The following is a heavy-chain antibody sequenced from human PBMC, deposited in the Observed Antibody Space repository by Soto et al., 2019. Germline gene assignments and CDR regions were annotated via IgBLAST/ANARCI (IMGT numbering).Heavy chain of an antibody. Sequence: EVQLVESGGGLVQPGGSLRLSCAASGFSLSTYLMHWVRQAPGKGLEWVSRITTDATSTVFITYADSVKGRFTVSRANAKNTVYLQMNSLRAEDTAVYYCARDPGHSNIILEYWGQGSLVTVSS. CDR2: ITTDATSTVFI. D-gene: IGHD4-4*01. CDR1: GFSLSTYL. J-gene: IGHJ4*02. V-gene: IGHV3-74*03. CDR3: ARDPGHSNIILEY.